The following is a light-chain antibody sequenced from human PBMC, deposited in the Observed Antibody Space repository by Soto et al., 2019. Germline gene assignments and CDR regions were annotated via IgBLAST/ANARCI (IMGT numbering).Light chain of an antibody. Sequence: EIVMTQSPATLSVSPGERATLSCRASQSVSSNLAWYQQKPGQAPRLLIYGASTRATGIPGRFSGSGSGTEFTLTISSLQSEDFAVYYCQQYNNWLRTFGQGTRLEIK. CDR3: QQYNNWLRT. CDR1: QSVSSN. V-gene: IGKV3-15*01. CDR2: GAS. J-gene: IGKJ5*01.